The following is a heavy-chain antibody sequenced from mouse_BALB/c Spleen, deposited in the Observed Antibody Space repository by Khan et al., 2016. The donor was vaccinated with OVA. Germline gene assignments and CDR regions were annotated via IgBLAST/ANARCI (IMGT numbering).Heavy chain of an antibody. D-gene: IGHD1-1*01. V-gene: IGHV9-3*02. CDR2: INTNTGEP. CDR3: ARENSYGSNSRVAY. CDR1: GYTFTNYG. Sequence: QVQLMQSGPELKKPGETVKISCKASGYTFTNYGINWVKQAPGKGLKLMGWINTNTGEPTYAEEFKGRFAFSLETSASTAYLQLNNLKNEDTATYFCARENSYGSNSRVAYWGQGTLVTVSA. J-gene: IGHJ3*01.